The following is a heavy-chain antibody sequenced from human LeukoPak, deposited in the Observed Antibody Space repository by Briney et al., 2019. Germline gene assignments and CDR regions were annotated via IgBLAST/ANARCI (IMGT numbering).Heavy chain of an antibody. Sequence: SGTLSLTCAVSGGSISSYYWSWIRQPPGKGLEWIGYIYYSGPINYNPSLKSRVTISLDTSKSQFFLNLSSVTAADTAVYYCARLGGGTNWFDPWGQGTLVTVSS. CDR3: ARLGGGTNWFDP. D-gene: IGHD2-15*01. J-gene: IGHJ5*02. CDR2: IYYSGPI. CDR1: GGSISSYY. V-gene: IGHV4-59*01.